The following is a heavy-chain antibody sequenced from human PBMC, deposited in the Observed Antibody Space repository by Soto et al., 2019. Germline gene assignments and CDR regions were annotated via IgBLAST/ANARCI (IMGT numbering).Heavy chain of an antibody. CDR1: GGSISSYY. CDR2: IYYSGST. CDR3: ARRGGWYENGACDI. Sequence: QVQLQESGPGLVKPSETLSLTCTVSGGSISSYYWSWIRQPPGKGLEWIGYIYYSGSTKYNPSLKRRVTIPVDTSKNQFSLKRSSVTAADTAGYYCARRGGWYENGACDIWGQGTMVTVSS. J-gene: IGHJ3*02. V-gene: IGHV4-59*08. D-gene: IGHD6-19*01.